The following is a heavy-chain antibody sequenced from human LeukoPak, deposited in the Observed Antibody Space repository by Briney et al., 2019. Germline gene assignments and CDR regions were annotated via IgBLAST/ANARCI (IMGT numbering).Heavy chain of an antibody. J-gene: IGHJ4*02. V-gene: IGHV3-21*01. CDR3: ARDRIWFGELYLWDY. Sequence: GGSLRLSCAASGFTVSSYSMNWVRQAPGKGLEWVSSISSSSSYIYYADSVKGRFTISRDNAKNSLYLQMNSLRAADTAVYYCARDRIWFGELYLWDYWGQGTPVTVSS. CDR2: ISSSSSYI. D-gene: IGHD3-10*01. CDR1: GFTVSSYS.